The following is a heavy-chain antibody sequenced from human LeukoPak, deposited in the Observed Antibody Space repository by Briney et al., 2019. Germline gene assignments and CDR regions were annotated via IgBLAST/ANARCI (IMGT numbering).Heavy chain of an antibody. CDR2: IYRGGGT. J-gene: IGHJ4*02. D-gene: IGHD3-16*01. V-gene: IGHV3-66*01. CDR3: ARDVIYASEIYSYGDC. Sequence: GGSLRLSCAASGFTFSSYSMNWVRQAPGKGLEWVSVIYRGGGTAYADSVKDRFTISRDNSRNTVYLQMNSLRAEDTAVYYCARDVIYASEIYSYGDCLGQGTLVTVSS. CDR1: GFTFSSYS.